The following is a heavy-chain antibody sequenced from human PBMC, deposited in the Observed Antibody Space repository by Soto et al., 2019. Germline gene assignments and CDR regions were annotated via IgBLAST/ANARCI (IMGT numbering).Heavy chain of an antibody. CDR2: IRPKAFGGTT. V-gene: IGHV3-49*03. CDR3: GRGIPAQV. Sequence: GGSLRLSCAASGFMLRDYFVNWFRQAPGKGLEWLGFIRPKAFGGTTEYAPAVQGRFTISRDDSKFVADLQMNSLKTDDTAIYYCGRGIPAQVWGQGTLVTVSS. J-gene: IGHJ4*02. D-gene: IGHD2-2*01. CDR1: GFMLRDYF.